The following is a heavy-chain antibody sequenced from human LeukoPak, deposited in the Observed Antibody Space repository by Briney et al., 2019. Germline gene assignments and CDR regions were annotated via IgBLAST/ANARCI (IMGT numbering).Heavy chain of an antibody. CDR1: GGSFSGYY. V-gene: IGHV4-34*01. J-gene: IGHJ4*02. CDR3: ARGQEGYSYGYDFDY. CDR2: INHSGST. D-gene: IGHD5-18*01. Sequence: SETLSLTCAVYGGSFSGYYWSWIRQPPGKGLEWIGEINHSGSTNYNPSLKSRVTISVDTSKNQFSLKLSSVTAADTAVYYCARGQEGYSYGYDFDYWGQGTLVTVSS.